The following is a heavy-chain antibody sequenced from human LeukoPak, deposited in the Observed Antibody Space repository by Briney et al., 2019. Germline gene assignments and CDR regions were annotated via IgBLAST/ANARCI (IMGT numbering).Heavy chain of an antibody. CDR1: GFTFSTYA. Sequence: PGGSLRLSCAASGFTFSTYAMHWVRQAPGKGLEGVGVISDDGRNKNYADSVKGRFTISRDSSNNTLYLQMNSLRAEDTGVYFCAKDRETTASGTFDFRGQGTLVTVSS. CDR3: AKDRETTASGTFDF. V-gene: IGHV3-30*01. J-gene: IGHJ4*02. D-gene: IGHD6-13*01. CDR2: ISDDGRNK.